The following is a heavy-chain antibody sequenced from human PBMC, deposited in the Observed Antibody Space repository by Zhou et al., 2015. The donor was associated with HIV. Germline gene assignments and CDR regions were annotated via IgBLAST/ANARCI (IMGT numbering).Heavy chain of an antibody. CDR1: GYVFTSYD. CDR3: ARDISYSSGWYGIWFDP. J-gene: IGHJ5*02. CDR2: IIPIFGTA. D-gene: IGHD6-19*01. Sequence: QVQLVQSGAEVKKPGASVKVSCKASGYVFTSYDINWVRQATGQGLEWMGGIIPIFGTANYAQQFQGRVTIAADESTSTAYMELSSLRSEDTAVYYCARDISYSSGWYGIWFDPWAEGTRRSPSPQ. V-gene: IGHV1-69*01.